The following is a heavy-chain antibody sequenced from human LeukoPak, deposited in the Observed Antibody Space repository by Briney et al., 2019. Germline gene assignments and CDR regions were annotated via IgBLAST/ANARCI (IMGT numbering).Heavy chain of an antibody. Sequence: PGGSLRLSCAASGFTFSSYGMHWVRQAPGKGLEWVAVISYDGSNKYYTDSVKGQFTISRDNSKNTLYLQMNSLRGEDTAVYYCARDRAPYISAWGLHGMDVWGQGTTVTVSS. V-gene: IGHV3-30*03. J-gene: IGHJ6*02. CDR3: ARDRAPYISAWGLHGMDV. D-gene: IGHD6-19*01. CDR1: GFTFSSYG. CDR2: ISYDGSNK.